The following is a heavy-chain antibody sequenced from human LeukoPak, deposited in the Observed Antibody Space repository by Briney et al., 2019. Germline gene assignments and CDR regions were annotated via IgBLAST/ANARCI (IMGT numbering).Heavy chain of an antibody. D-gene: IGHD3-3*01. CDR1: GFTFDDYA. CDR3: ARDNFWSGYYTESADEGINYGMDV. J-gene: IGHJ6*02. Sequence: QTGGSLRLSCAASGFTFDDYAMHWVRQAPGKGLEWVSGISWNSGSIAYADSVKGRFTISRDNSKNTLYLQMNSLRAEDTAVYYCARDNFWSGYYTESADEGINYGMDVWGQGTTVTVSS. CDR2: ISWNSGSI. V-gene: IGHV3-9*01.